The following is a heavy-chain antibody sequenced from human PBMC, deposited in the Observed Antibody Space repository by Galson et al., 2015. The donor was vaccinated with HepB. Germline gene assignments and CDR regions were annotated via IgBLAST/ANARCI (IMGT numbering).Heavy chain of an antibody. CDR3: ARDRGDGYNFYYYYGMDV. J-gene: IGHJ6*02. CDR1: GFTFSSYS. D-gene: IGHD5-24*01. V-gene: IGHV3-48*01. CDR2: ISSSSSTI. Sequence: SLRLSCAASGFTFSSYSMNWVRQAPGKGLEWVSYISSSSSTIYYADSVKGRFTISRDNAKNSLYLQMNSLRAEDTAVYYCARDRGDGYNFYYYYGMDVWGQGTTVTVSS.